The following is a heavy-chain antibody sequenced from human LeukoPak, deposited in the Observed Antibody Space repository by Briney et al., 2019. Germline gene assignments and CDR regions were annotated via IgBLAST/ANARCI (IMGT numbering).Heavy chain of an antibody. CDR2: ISSSGGTT. CDR3: VRDAYGGAGY. J-gene: IGHJ4*02. Sequence: PGGSLRLSCAASGFTFSNYAMNWVRQAPGKGLEGVSGISSSGGTTYYADSVKGWFTISRDNSKNTLYLQMNSLRAEDTAVYYCVRDAYGGAGYWGQGTLVTVSS. CDR1: GFTFSNYA. D-gene: IGHD1-26*01. V-gene: IGHV3-23*01.